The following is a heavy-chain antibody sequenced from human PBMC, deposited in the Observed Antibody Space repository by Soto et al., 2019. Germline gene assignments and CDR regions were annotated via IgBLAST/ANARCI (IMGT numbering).Heavy chain of an antibody. CDR2: INSDGSST. D-gene: IGHD2-2*01. CDR1: GFTFSSYW. CDR3: ARDRSDIVVVPAAPQYNWFDP. Sequence: GGSLRLSCAASGFTFSSYWMHWVRQAPGKGLVWVSRINSDGSSTSYADSVKGRFTISRDNAKNTLYLQMNSLRAEDTAVYYCARDRSDIVVVPAAPQYNWFDPWGQGT. J-gene: IGHJ5*02. V-gene: IGHV3-74*01.